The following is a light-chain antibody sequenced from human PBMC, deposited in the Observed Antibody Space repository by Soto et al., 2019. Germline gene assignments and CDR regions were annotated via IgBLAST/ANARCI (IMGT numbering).Light chain of an antibody. CDR1: QSVSSY. CDR3: QQRTNWPRSFT. J-gene: IGKJ3*01. CDR2: DTS. Sequence: EIVLTQSPATLSLSPGERATLSCRASQSVSSYLAWYQQKPGQAPRLLIYDTSKRATGIPARFSGSGSGTDFTLTISSLEPQDFAVYYCQQRTNWPRSFTFGPGTKVDIK. V-gene: IGKV3-11*01.